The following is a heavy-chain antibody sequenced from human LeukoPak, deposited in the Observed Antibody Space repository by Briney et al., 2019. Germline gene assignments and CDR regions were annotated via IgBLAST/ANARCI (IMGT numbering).Heavy chain of an antibody. CDR1: GFTFSSYA. D-gene: IGHD2-2*01. Sequence: GRSLRLSCAASGFTFSSYAMHWVRQAPGKGLEGVAVISYDGSNKYYADSVKGRFTISRDNSKNTLYLQMNSLRAEDTAVYYCARETSWASERTNWFDPWGQGTLVTVSS. J-gene: IGHJ5*02. CDR2: ISYDGSNK. CDR3: ARETSWASERTNWFDP. V-gene: IGHV3-30-3*01.